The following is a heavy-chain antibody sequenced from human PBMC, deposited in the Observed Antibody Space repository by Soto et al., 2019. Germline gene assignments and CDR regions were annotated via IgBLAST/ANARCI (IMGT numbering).Heavy chain of an antibody. CDR2: ISYDGSNK. CDR3: ARDHTVNTYDY. J-gene: IGHJ4*02. Sequence: QVQLVESGGGVVQPGRSLRLSCAASGFTFSSYAMHWVRQAPGKGLEWVAVISYDGSNKYSADSVKGRFTISRDNSKNSLYLQMNSLRAEDTAVYYCARDHTVNTYDYWGQGTLVTVSS. D-gene: IGHD4-17*01. CDR1: GFTFSSYA. V-gene: IGHV3-30-3*01.